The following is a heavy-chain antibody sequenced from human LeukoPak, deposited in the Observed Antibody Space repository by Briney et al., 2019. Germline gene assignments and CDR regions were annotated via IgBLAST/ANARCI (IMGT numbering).Heavy chain of an antibody. J-gene: IGHJ4*02. V-gene: IGHV4-59*01. CDR1: GGSISSYY. Sequence: PSETLSLTCTVSGGSISSYYWSWIRQPPGKGLEWIGYIYYSGSTNYNSSLKSRVTISVDTSKNQFSLKLSSVTAADTAVYYCARQPVAGYFDYWGQGTLVTVSS. CDR3: ARQPVAGYFDY. CDR2: IYYSGST. D-gene: IGHD6-19*01.